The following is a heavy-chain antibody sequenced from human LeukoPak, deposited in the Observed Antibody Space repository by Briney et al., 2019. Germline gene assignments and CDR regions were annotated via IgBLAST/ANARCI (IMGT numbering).Heavy chain of an antibody. CDR1: GYTFTGYY. D-gene: IGHD1-7*01. CDR3: ARDETFGELPLPFYYYYGMDV. J-gene: IGHJ6*02. V-gene: IGHV1-18*01. CDR2: ISAYNGNT. Sequence: GASVKVSCKASGYTFTGYYFHWVRQAPGQGLEWMGWISAYNGNTNYAQKLQGRVTMTTDTSTSTAYMELRSLRSDDTAVYYCARDETFGELPLPFYYYYGMDVWGQGTTVTVSS.